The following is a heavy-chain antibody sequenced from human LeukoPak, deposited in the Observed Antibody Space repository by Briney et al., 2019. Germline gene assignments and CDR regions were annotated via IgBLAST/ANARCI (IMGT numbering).Heavy chain of an antibody. CDR2: ISSDSSSFK. CDR1: LFTFSGYH. J-gene: IGHJ4*02. D-gene: IGHD1-20*01. Sequence: PVGALRLSFASALFTFSGYHFHEVHQAPGKNRDWVSSISSDSSSFKYYTHSVQGRFTISRDNARNSMYLQMNSLRAEDTAVYYCARGTNWSPLDFDYWGPGSLVTVSS. V-gene: IGHV3-21*04. CDR3: ARGTNWSPLDFDY.